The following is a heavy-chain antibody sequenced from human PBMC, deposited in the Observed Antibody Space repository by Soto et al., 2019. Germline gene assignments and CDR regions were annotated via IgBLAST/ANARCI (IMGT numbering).Heavy chain of an antibody. V-gene: IGHV4-30-2*01. D-gene: IGHD3-10*01. CDR2: IYHSGST. J-gene: IGHJ4*02. CDR3: ARDPRYGSADY. Sequence: PSETLSLTCAVSGGSISSGGYSWSWIRQPPGKGLEWIGYIYHSGSTYYNPSLKSRVTISVDRSKNQFSLKLSSVTAADTAVYYCARDPRYGSADYWGQGTLVTVSS. CDR1: GGSISSGGYS.